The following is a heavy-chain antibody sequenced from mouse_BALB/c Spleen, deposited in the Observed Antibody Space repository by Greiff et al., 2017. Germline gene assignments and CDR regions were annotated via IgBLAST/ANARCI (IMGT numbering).Heavy chain of an antibody. CDR3: ARDPYGYDWFAY. Sequence: DVQLQESGPGLVKPSQSLSLTCTVTGYSITSDYAWNWIRQFPGNKLEWMGYISYDGSNNYNPSLKNRISITRDTSKNQFFLKLNSVTTEDTATYYCARDPYGYDWFAYWGQGTLVTVSA. CDR2: ISYDGSN. V-gene: IGHV3-6*02. J-gene: IGHJ3*01. CDR1: GYSITSDYA. D-gene: IGHD2-2*01.